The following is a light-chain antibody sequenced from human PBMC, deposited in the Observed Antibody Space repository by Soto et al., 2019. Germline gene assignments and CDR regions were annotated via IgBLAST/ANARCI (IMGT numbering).Light chain of an antibody. CDR1: QSVSSD. CDR3: QQYDSWPYT. J-gene: IGKJ3*01. V-gene: IGKV3-15*01. Sequence: ETVMTQSPATLSVSPGERATLSCRASQSVSSDLAWYQQIPGQAPRLLIYGASTRATGIPARFSGSGSGTEFTLTISSLQSEDIGIYYCQQYDSWPYTFGPGSKVHFK. CDR2: GAS.